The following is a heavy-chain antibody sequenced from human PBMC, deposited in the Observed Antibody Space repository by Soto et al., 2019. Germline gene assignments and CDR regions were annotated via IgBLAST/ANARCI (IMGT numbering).Heavy chain of an antibody. Sequence: PSEPLSLTCTVSGSSIDSYYWSWIRQSAGKGLEWIGRIYSSGSTNYNPSLNSRVTMSVDTSKNQFSLRLSSVTAADTAVYYCARDRGDYGSADYWGQGTLVTVSS. CDR3: ARDRGDYGSADY. V-gene: IGHV4-4*07. J-gene: IGHJ4*02. CDR1: GSSIDSYY. CDR2: IYSSGST. D-gene: IGHD3-10*01.